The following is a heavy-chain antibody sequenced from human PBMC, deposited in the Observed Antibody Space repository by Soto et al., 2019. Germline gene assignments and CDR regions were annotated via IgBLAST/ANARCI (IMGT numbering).Heavy chain of an antibody. CDR1: GYTFTNFG. D-gene: IGHD3-16*01. J-gene: IGHJ4*02. Sequence: QVQLVQSGAEVKKPGASVKVYCKTSGYTFTNFGLSRVRQAPGKGLEWMGWISAYNGNTNYAQNFQGRVTLTTDTSASTEYMELRSLRSDDTAVYYCARGGTPIDYGGQGTLVTVSS. CDR2: ISAYNGNT. CDR3: ARGGTPIDY. V-gene: IGHV1-18*01.